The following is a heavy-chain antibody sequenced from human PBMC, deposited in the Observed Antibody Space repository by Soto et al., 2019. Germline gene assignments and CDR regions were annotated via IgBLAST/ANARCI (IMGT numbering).Heavy chain of an antibody. D-gene: IGHD6-19*01. J-gene: IGHJ4*02. CDR1: GFTFTMFS. V-gene: IGHV3-48*01. CDR3: ARLRSGWYTYFDY. CDR2: IGGDSSTL. Sequence: GGSLRLSCTASGFTFTMFSMNWVRQAPGKGLEWVSYIGGDSSTLYYADSVKGRFTISRDNAKNSLYLQMNSLRAEDTAVYYCARLRSGWYTYFDYWGQGALVTVSS.